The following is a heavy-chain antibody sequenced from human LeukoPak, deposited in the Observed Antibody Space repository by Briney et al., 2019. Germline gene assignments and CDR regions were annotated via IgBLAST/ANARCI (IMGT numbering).Heavy chain of an antibody. V-gene: IGHV3-30*02. D-gene: IGHD5-12*01. CDR2: IRYDGTNK. J-gene: IGHJ4*02. Sequence: GGSLRLSCAASGFTFSSYGMHWVRQAPGKGLEWVAFIRYDGTNKYYADSVKGRFTISRDNSKNTLYLQMNSLRAEDTAVYYCAKRSGGSYVDIVATITVGYFDYWGQGTLVTVSS. CDR1: GFTFSSYG. CDR3: AKRSGGSYVDIVATITVGYFDY.